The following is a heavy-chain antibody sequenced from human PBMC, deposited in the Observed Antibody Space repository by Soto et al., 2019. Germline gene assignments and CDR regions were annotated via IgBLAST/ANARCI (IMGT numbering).Heavy chain of an antibody. CDR1: GGSFSGYY. Sequence: SETLSLTCAVYGGSFSGYYWSWIRQPPGKGLEWIGEINHSGSTNYNPSLKSRVTISVDTSKNQFSLKLSSVTAADTAVYYCARGKQLVRDDACDIWGQGTMVTVSS. CDR3: ARGKQLVRDDACDI. D-gene: IGHD6-13*01. CDR2: INHSGST. V-gene: IGHV4-34*01. J-gene: IGHJ3*02.